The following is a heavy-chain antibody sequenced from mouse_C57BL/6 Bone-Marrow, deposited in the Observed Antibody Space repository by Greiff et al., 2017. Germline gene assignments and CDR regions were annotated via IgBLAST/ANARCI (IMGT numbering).Heavy chain of an antibody. Sequence: EVKLQESGGGLVKPGGSLKLSCAASGFTFSSYAMSWVRQTPEKRLEWVATISDGGSYTYYPDNVKGRFTISRDNAKNNLYLQMSHLKSEDTAMYYCARDRSTVVALDYWGQGTTLTVSS. CDR2: ISDGGSYT. CDR1: GFTFSSYA. D-gene: IGHD1-1*01. V-gene: IGHV5-4*01. CDR3: ARDRSTVVALDY. J-gene: IGHJ2*01.